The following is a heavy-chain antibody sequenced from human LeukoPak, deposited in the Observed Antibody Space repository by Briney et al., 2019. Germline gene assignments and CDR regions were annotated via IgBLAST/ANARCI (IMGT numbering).Heavy chain of an antibody. Sequence: SQTLSLTCTVSGGSISSGDYYWSWIRQPPGKGLEWIGYIYYRGDTYYNPSLNSRVTISVDTSKNQFSLKLRSVTVADTAVYYCTSFGLNSRTFNWFDPWGQGTLVTVSS. CDR3: TSFGLNSRTFNWFDP. V-gene: IGHV4-30-4*01. D-gene: IGHD3-16*01. CDR1: GGSISSGDYY. CDR2: IYYRGDT. J-gene: IGHJ5*02.